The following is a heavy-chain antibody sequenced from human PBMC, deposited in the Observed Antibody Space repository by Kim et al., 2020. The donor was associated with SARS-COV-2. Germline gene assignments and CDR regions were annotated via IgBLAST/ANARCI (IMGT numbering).Heavy chain of an antibody. V-gene: IGHV4-31*03. CDR3: ARAVSDYYDIPGYYFDY. D-gene: IGHD3-22*01. CDR2: IYYSGST. J-gene: IGHJ4*02. CDR1: GGSISSGGYY. Sequence: SETLSLTCTVSGGSISSGGYYWSWIRQHPGKGLEWLGYIYYSGSTYYNPSLKSRVTISVDTSKNQFSLKLSSVTAADTAVYYCARAVSDYYDIPGYYFDYWGQGTLVTVSS.